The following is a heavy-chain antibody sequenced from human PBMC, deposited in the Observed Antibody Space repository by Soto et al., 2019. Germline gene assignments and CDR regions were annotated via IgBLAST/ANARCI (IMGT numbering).Heavy chain of an antibody. J-gene: IGHJ6*02. V-gene: IGHV3-9*01. CDR2: ISWDSSTI. Sequence: PGGSLRLSCAASGFIFDDYAMHWVRQAPGKGLEWVSGISWDSSTIYYADSVKGRFTISRDNAKNSLYLQMNSLRAEDTAVYYCARVGEQWLPVYYYYGMDVWGQGTTVTVSS. CDR1: GFIFDDYA. D-gene: IGHD6-19*01. CDR3: ARVGEQWLPVYYYYGMDV.